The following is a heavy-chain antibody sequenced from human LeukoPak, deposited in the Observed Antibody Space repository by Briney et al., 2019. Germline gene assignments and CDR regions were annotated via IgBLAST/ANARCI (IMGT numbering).Heavy chain of an antibody. D-gene: IGHD1-26*01. CDR3: ARDEWGDAFDI. CDR2: ISSSSSYI. V-gene: IGHV3-21*01. J-gene: IGHJ3*02. CDR1: GFTFSSYS. Sequence: PGGSLRLSCAASGFTFSSYSMNWGRQAPGKGLEWVSSISSSSSYIHSADSVRGRFTISRDNAKNSLFLQMNSLRAEDTAVYYCARDEWGDAFDIWGQGTMVTVFS.